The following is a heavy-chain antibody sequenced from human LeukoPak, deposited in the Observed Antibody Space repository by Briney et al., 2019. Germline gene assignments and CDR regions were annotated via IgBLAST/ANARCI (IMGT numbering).Heavy chain of an antibody. V-gene: IGHV4-34*01. CDR1: GGSFSGYY. Sequence: SETLSLTCAVYGGSFSGYYWSWIRQPPGKGLEWIGEINHSGSTNYNPSLKSRVTISVDTSKNQFSLKLSSVAAADTVVYYCARGTRQLVGGRWFDPWGQGTLVTVSS. CDR3: ARGTRQLVGGRWFDP. J-gene: IGHJ5*02. D-gene: IGHD6-6*01. CDR2: INHSGST.